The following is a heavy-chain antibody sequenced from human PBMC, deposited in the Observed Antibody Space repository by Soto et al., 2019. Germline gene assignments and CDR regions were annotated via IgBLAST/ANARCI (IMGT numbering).Heavy chain of an antibody. CDR1: GYTFTSYA. Sequence: GASVKVSCKASGYTFTSYAMHWVRQAPGQRLEWMGWINAGNGNTKYSQKFQGRVTITRDTSASTAYMELSSLRSEDTAVYYCARDQFVQLWLHGHYYYYGMDVWGQGTTFTVSS. CDR2: INAGNGNT. V-gene: IGHV1-3*01. D-gene: IGHD5-18*01. J-gene: IGHJ6*02. CDR3: ARDQFVQLWLHGHYYYYGMDV.